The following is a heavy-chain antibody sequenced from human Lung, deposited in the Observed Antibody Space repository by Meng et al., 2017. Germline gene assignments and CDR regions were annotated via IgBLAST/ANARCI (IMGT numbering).Heavy chain of an antibody. D-gene: IGHD4-11*01. J-gene: IGHJ4*02. CDR2: IKHRWST. CDR3: ARGPTTMAHDFDY. V-gene: IGHV4-34*01. CDR1: GWSFSDFY. Sequence: QVPLPAWGAGLLKPLEAPSLTCVVSGWSFSDFYLSWIRPPPGEGLGLIGEIKHRWSTNYNPSLESRATISVDTSQNNLSPKLSSVTAADSAVYYCARGPTTMAHDFDYWGQGTLVTVSS.